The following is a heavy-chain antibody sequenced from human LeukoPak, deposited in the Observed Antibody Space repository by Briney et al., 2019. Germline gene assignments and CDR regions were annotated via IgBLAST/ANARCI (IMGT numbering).Heavy chain of an antibody. J-gene: IGHJ4*02. CDR2: IRQDGSEK. CDR3: ARNLGYCSGGSCFPFDY. V-gene: IGHV3-7*01. CDR1: GFTLSSNW. Sequence: PGGSLRPSCAASGFTLSSNWMSWVRQAPGKGLEWVANIRQDGSEKYYVDSVKGRFTISRGNAKNSLYLQMNSLRAGDTAVYYCARNLGYCSGGSCFPFDYWGQGTLVTVSS. D-gene: IGHD2-15*01.